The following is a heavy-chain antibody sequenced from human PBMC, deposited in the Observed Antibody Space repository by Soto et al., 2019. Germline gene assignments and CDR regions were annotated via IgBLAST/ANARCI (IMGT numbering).Heavy chain of an antibody. D-gene: IGHD3-22*01. CDR1: GYSFTSYW. J-gene: IGHJ5*02. CDR3: ASQLYYYDSSGPPPGWFDP. V-gene: IGHV5-10-1*01. Sequence: PGESLKISCKGSGYSFTSYWISWVRQMPGKGLEWMGRIDPSDSYTNYSPSFQGHVTISADKSISTAYLQWSSLKASDTAMYYCASQLYYYDSSGPPPGWFDPWGQGTLVTAPQ. CDR2: IDPSDSYT.